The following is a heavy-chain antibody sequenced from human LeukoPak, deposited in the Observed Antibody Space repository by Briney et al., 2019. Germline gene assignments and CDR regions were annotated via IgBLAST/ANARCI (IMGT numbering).Heavy chain of an antibody. J-gene: IGHJ5*02. D-gene: IGHD6-13*01. CDR1: GGSISSGGYS. CDR3: ARGAWVAAAGTGWFDP. Sequence: SETLSLTCTVSGGSISSGGYSWSWIRQPPGKGLEWIGYIYHSGSTYYNPSLKSRVTISVDRSKNQFSLKLSSVTAADTAVYYCARGAWVAAAGTGWFDPWGQGTLVTVSS. CDR2: IYHSGST. V-gene: IGHV4-30-2*01.